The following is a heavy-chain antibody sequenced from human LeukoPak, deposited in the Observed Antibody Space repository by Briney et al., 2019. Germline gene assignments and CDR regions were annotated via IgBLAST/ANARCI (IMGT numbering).Heavy chain of an antibody. V-gene: IGHV3-30*02. D-gene: IGHD3-16*01. J-gene: IGHJ6*03. CDR3: AKDAYRGYYYQMDV. CDR1: GFTFSDYA. Sequence: QSGGSLRLSCAASGFTFSDYAMVWVRHTPGKGLEWMAFIRFDGTNKYYADSVKDRFTISRDNSKNTLYLQMKSLRAEDTAVYYCAKDAYRGYYYQMDVWGIGTTVTVSS. CDR2: IRFDGTNK.